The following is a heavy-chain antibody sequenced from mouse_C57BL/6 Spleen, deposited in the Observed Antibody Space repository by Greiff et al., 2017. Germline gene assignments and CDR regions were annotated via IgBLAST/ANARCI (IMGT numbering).Heavy chain of an antibody. V-gene: IGHV1-82*01. Sequence: QVQLQQSGPELVKPGASVKISCTASGYAFSSSWMNWVQQRPGKGLEWIGRIYPGDGDTNYNGKFTGKATLTADKSSSTAYIQLSSLTSEDSAVYFCARSGGNYPWFAYWGQGTLVTVSA. J-gene: IGHJ3*01. CDR3: ARSGGNYPWFAY. CDR1: GYAFSSSW. CDR2: IYPGDGDT. D-gene: IGHD2-1*01.